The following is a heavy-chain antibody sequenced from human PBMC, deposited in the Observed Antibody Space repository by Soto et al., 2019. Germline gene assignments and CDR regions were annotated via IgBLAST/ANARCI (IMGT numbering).Heavy chain of an antibody. J-gene: IGHJ4*02. CDR3: ARGGITTLYFDY. D-gene: IGHD3-10*01. Sequence: PGGSLRLSCAASGFTFSSYGMHWVRQAPGKGLEWVAVIWYDGSNKYYADSVKGRFTISRDNSKNTLYLQMNSLRAEDTAVYYCARGGITTLYFDYWGQGTLVTVSS. V-gene: IGHV3-33*01. CDR2: IWYDGSNK. CDR1: GFTFSSYG.